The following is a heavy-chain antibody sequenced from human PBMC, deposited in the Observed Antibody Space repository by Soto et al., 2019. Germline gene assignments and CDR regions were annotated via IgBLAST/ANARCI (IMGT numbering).Heavy chain of an antibody. V-gene: IGHV4-59*01. J-gene: IGHJ4*02. CDR2: IYYSGST. Sequence: QVQLQESGPGLVKPSETLSLTCTVSGGSIRSYYWSWIRQPPGKGLEWIGYIYYSGSTNYNPSLHGRVAMSVHTSKDQCSLKLSSLTAADTAVYYCASRYGGNFDYWGQGTLVTVSS. D-gene: IGHD1-26*01. CDR1: GGSIRSYY. CDR3: ASRYGGNFDY.